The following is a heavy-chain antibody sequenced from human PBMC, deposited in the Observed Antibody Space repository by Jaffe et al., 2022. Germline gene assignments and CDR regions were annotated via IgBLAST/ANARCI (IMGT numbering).Heavy chain of an antibody. J-gene: IGHJ5*02. D-gene: IGHD3-3*01. CDR1: GFTFSDYY. V-gene: IGHV3-11*01. CDR3: ASFGAHYYDFWSGYYTGWFDP. Sequence: QVQLVESGGGLVKPGGSLRLSCAASGFTFSDYYMSWIRQAPGKGLEWVSYISSSGSTIYYADSVKGRFTISRDNAKNSLYLQMNSLRAEDTAVYYCASFGAHYYDFWSGYYTGWFDPWGQGTLVTVSS. CDR2: ISSSGSTI.